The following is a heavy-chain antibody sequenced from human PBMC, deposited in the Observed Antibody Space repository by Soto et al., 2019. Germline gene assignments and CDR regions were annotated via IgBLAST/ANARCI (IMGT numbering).Heavy chain of an antibody. J-gene: IGHJ6*02. CDR2: IIPIFGTA. V-gene: IGHV1-69*13. Sequence: GASVKVSCKASGGTFSGHVISWVRQAPGQGLEWMGGIIPIFGTANYAQKFQGRITISADESMSTAYMELTSLRSEDTAVYYCARTYGSGSYYNVQNYHYGMDVWGQGTTVTVSS. D-gene: IGHD3-10*01. CDR1: GGTFSGHV. CDR3: ARTYGSGSYYNVQNYHYGMDV.